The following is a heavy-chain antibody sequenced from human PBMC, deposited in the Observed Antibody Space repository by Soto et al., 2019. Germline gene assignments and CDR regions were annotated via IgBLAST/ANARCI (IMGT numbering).Heavy chain of an antibody. D-gene: IGHD2-2*01. V-gene: IGHV4-4*07. J-gene: IGHJ3*02. CDR2: FSSGESA. CDR3: AREFPGALVRSRAFDI. Sequence: PSGTQSLTCTVSGASISSYYWSWIRQPAGKGLDWIGRFSSGESANYNPSLKSRVTMSIDTSKNQFSLKLSSVTAADTAVYFCAREFPGALVRSRAFDIWGPGTMVT. CDR1: GASISSYY.